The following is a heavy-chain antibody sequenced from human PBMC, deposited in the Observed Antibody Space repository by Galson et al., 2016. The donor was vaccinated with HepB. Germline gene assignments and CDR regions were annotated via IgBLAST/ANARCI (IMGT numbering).Heavy chain of an antibody. Sequence: QSGAEVTKPGESLKISCKGSGYTFSRYWIGWVRQMPGKGLEWMGIIYPGDSDTRYRPSFQGQVTISADTSISTAYLQWSSLKASDTAMYYCARLRSGYLSDVSDYWGQGTQVTVSS. V-gene: IGHV5-51*01. J-gene: IGHJ4*02. CDR1: GYTFSRYW. D-gene: IGHD3-3*01. CDR2: IYPGDSDT. CDR3: ARLRSGYLSDVSDY.